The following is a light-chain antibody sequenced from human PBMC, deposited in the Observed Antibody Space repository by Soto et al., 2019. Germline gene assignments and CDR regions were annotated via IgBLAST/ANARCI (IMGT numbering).Light chain of an antibody. Sequence: QSVLTQPPSLSGAPGQNIIISCTGGGSNIGAGFDVHWYQQLPGTAPKLLIYGNTNRPSGVPDRFSGSKSGTSASLVITGLQAEDEADYYCQSYDTGLSGPVVFGGVTKLTVL. V-gene: IGLV1-40*01. CDR3: QSYDTGLSGPVV. CDR1: GSNIGAGFD. CDR2: GNT. J-gene: IGLJ2*01.